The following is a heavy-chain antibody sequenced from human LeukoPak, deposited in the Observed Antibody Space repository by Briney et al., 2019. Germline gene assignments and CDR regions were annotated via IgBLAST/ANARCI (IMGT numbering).Heavy chain of an antibody. J-gene: IGHJ4*02. CDR2: IYYSGST. V-gene: IGHV4-39*01. Sequence: PSETLSLTCTVSGGSISSSSYYWRWIRQPPGKGLEWIGSIYYSGSTYYNPSLKSRVTISVDTSKNQFSLKLSSVTAADTAVYYCARTRKNMIVVVIRPGYYLDYWGQATLVTVSS. CDR3: ARTRKNMIVVVIRPGYYLDY. CDR1: GGSISSSSYY. D-gene: IGHD3-22*01.